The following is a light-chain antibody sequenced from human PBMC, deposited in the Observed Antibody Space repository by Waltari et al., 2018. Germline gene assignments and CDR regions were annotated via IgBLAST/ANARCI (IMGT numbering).Light chain of an antibody. Sequence: EIVMTQSPATLSVSPWKRVTLSCRTSQNVHNNLAWYQQKPGQAPRLLIYGPSTRGTGIPARFSGSGSETDYTLTISSLQSEDFAIYYCQQYQNWPPTFGQGTKLEIK. V-gene: IGKV3-15*01. CDR2: GPS. J-gene: IGKJ2*01. CDR1: QNVHNN. CDR3: QQYQNWPPT.